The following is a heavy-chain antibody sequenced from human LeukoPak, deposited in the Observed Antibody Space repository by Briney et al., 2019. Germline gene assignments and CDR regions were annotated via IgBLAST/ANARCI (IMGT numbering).Heavy chain of an antibody. CDR1: GFTFSNYA. J-gene: IGHJ4*02. V-gene: IGHV3-23*01. Sequence: GGSLRLSCLASGFTFSNYAMSWVRQAPGKGLEWVSGITISGRTAYYADSVKGRFTISRDNSKNTLYLQMNSLRAEDTAVYYCARPGGYYGSGSYLDYWGQGTLVTVSS. D-gene: IGHD3-10*01. CDR2: ITISGRTA. CDR3: ARPGGYYGSGSYLDY.